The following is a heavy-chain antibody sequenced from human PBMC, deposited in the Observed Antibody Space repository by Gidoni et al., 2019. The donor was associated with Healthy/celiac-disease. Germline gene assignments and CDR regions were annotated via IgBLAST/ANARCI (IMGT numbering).Heavy chain of an antibody. CDR2: IYYSGST. Sequence: QLQLQESGPGLVKPSETLSLTCPFSGGSISSSSYYWGWVRPPPGKGLEWIGSIYYSGSTYYNPSLKSRVTISVDTSKNQFSLKLSSVTAADTAVYYCARLSNPASIAARPTWWWFDPWGQGTLVTVSS. D-gene: IGHD6-6*01. V-gene: IGHV4-39*01. CDR3: ARLSNPASIAARPTWWWFDP. J-gene: IGHJ5*02. CDR1: GGSISSSSYY.